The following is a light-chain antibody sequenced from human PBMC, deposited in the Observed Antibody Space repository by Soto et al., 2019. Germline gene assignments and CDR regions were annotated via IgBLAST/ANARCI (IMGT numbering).Light chain of an antibody. Sequence: EIVMTQSPATLALSPGERATLSCRASQSVSSNLTWYQHKPGQAPRLLIYGASTRATGVPARFSGSGSGTEFTLTISSLQSEDFAVYYCQQYTDWWTFGQGTKVEVK. CDR2: GAS. CDR3: QQYTDWWT. V-gene: IGKV3-15*01. J-gene: IGKJ1*01. CDR1: QSVSSN.